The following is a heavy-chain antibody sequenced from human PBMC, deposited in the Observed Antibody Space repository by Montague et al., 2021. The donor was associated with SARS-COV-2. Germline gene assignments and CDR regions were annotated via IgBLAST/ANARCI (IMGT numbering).Heavy chain of an antibody. V-gene: IGHV3-48*03. CDR1: GFTFSNYD. J-gene: IGHJ3*02. CDR2: ISTSAYTT. CDR3: TRDYRSIVGDGLDT. D-gene: IGHD3-16*02. Sequence: SLRLYCAASGFTFSNYDMNWVRQAPGKGPEWISYISTSAYTTSYAGSVKGRFTISRDNGKNSLYLQMNSLRVEDTAVYYCTRDYRSIVGDGLDTWGQGTKVTVSS.